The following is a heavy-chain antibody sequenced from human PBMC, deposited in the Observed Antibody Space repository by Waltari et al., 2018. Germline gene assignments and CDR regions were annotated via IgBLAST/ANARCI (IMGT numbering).Heavy chain of an antibody. CDR1: GFTFSSYA. J-gene: IGHJ4*02. V-gene: IGHV3-23*04. D-gene: IGHD1-26*01. CDR2: ISGSGGST. CDR3: ERGVSGVGLLNY. Sequence: EVQLVESGGGLVQLVRSLRLPCPPLGFTFSSYAMCWVRQAPGEGLGWVIAISGSGGSTHYSESGKSRFAISSDNSKYTVYLRMSSQRAEDTDVYYCERGVSGVGLLNYWGQGTLVIVSS.